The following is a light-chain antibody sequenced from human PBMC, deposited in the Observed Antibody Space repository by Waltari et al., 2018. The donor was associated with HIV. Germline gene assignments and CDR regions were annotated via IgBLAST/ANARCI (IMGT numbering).Light chain of an antibody. CDR1: QSIRSW. CDR3: QQYNSYPWT. Sequence: DIQMTQSPSTLSASVGDRVTITCRASQSIRSWLAWYQQKPGKAPKLLIYKASSLESGVPSRFSGSGTGTEFTRTISSLQPDDCATYYCQQYNSYPWTFGQGTKVEIK. J-gene: IGKJ1*01. CDR2: KAS. V-gene: IGKV1-5*03.